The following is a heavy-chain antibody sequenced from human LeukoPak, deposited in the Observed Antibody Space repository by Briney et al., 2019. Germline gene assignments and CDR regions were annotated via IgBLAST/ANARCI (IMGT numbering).Heavy chain of an antibody. Sequence: PGGSLRLSCAASGFTFNNYAMSWVRQAPGKGLEWVSTISGSGGSTYYADSVKGRFTVSRDNSNNTLFVQMNSLRAEDTAVYYCAKRPAQLLTFDYWGQGTLVTVSS. V-gene: IGHV3-23*01. CDR1: GFTFNNYA. D-gene: IGHD5-18*01. CDR3: AKRPAQLLTFDY. J-gene: IGHJ4*02. CDR2: ISGSGGST.